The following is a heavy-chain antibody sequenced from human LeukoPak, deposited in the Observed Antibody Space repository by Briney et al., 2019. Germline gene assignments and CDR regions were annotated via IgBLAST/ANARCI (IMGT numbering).Heavy chain of an antibody. V-gene: IGHV4-4*02. CDR3: ARYSGSHYAFDI. J-gene: IGHJ3*02. CDR1: GGSILSTNW. Sequence: SETLSLTCAVSGGSILSTNWWSWVRQPPGEGLEWIGNIYYNGKTFYNESVKSRVTISVDTSKNQFSLKLSSVAAADTALFYCARYSGSHYAFDIWGQGTMVTVSS. D-gene: IGHD1-26*01. CDR2: IYYNGKT.